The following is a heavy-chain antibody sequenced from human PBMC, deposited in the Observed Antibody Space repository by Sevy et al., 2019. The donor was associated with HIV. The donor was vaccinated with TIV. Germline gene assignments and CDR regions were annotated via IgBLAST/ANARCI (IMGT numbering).Heavy chain of an antibody. CDR3: ARDYGGIRHFQY. Sequence: GGSLRLSCAASGFIFNSYALSWVRQAPGKGLEWVSSISSRSSYIYYADSVKGRFTISRDNAKNSLYLQMNSLRAEDTAVYYSARDYGGIRHFQYWGQGTLVTVSS. J-gene: IGHJ1*01. CDR1: GFIFNSYA. CDR2: ISSRSSYI. V-gene: IGHV3-21*01. D-gene: IGHD4-17*01.